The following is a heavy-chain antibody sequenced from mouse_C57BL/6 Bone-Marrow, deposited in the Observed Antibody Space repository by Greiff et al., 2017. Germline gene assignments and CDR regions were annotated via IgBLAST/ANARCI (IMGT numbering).Heavy chain of an antibody. Sequence: VQLQQPGAELVTPGASVKLSCKASGYTFTSYWMHWVKQRPGRGLEWIGRIDPKSGGTKYNAKFKSKAPLTVDKPSSTAYMQLSSLTSEDAAVYYCARNYSNPIFDDWGQGTTLTVSS. J-gene: IGHJ2*01. CDR1: GYTFTSYW. CDR3: ARNYSNPIFDD. CDR2: IDPKSGGT. D-gene: IGHD2-5*01. V-gene: IGHV1-72*01.